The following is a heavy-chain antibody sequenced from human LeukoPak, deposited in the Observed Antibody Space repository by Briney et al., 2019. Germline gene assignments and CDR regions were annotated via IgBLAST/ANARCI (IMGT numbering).Heavy chain of an antibody. V-gene: IGHV3-23*01. D-gene: IGHD3-9*01. CDR1: GFTFSSYA. CDR2: ISGSGGST. CDR3: ATAGMHFDFYFDY. Sequence: GGSLRLSCAASGFTFSSYAMSWVRQAPGKGLEWVSAISGSGGSTYYADSMKGRFTISRDNSKNTLYLQMNSLRAEDTAVYYCATAGMHFDFYFDYWGQGTLVTVSS. J-gene: IGHJ4*02.